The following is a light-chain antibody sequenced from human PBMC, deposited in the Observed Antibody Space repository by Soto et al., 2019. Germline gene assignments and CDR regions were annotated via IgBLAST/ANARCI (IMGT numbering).Light chain of an antibody. Sequence: EIVLTQSPGTLSLSPGERATLSCRSSQSVRSNLAWYQQKPGQAPRLLIYDASNRATGIPARFSGSGSGTDFTLTISSLEPEDFAVYYCQQRSNWPPYTFGQGTRLEIK. CDR1: QSVRSN. J-gene: IGKJ5*01. V-gene: IGKV3-11*01. CDR2: DAS. CDR3: QQRSNWPPYT.